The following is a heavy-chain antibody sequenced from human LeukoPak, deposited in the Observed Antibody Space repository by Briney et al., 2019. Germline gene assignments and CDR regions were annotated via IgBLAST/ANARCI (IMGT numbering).Heavy chain of an antibody. CDR2: IKQGGGEK. Sequence: GGSLRLSCAASGFTFSSYWMSWVRQAPGKGLEWVANIKQGGGEKYYVDSVKGRFTISRDNAKNSLYLQMNSLRVEDTAIYYCARDPYNGAYSEGYYYYYMDVWGKETTVTVSS. CDR3: ARDPYNGAYSEGYYYYYMDV. V-gene: IGHV3-7*01. D-gene: IGHD1-1*01. CDR1: GFTFSSYW. J-gene: IGHJ6*03.